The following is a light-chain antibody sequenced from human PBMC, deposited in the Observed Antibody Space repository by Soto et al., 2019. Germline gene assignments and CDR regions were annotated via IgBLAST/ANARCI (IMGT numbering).Light chain of an antibody. V-gene: IGKV3-11*01. CDR1: QSVSSL. Sequence: IGLTQSASTLSLSPGERATLSCRASQSVSSLLAWYQQKPGQAPRLLIYDASNRATGIPARFSASGSGTDFTLTISSLEPEDFAVYYCQQRSSWPRTFGQGTKVDI. CDR2: DAS. J-gene: IGKJ2*02. CDR3: QQRSSWPRT.